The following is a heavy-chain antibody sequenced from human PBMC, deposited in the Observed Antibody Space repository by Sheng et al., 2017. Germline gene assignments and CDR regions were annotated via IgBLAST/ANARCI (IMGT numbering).Heavy chain of an antibody. CDR3: TRDPSTGFIRSSGFDY. V-gene: IGHV3-30*04. D-gene: IGHD2-8*02. CDR1: GFSFSSYA. J-gene: IGHJ4*02. CDR2: TSYDGGNK. Sequence: QVQLVESGGGVVQPGRSLRLSCVASGFSFSSYALHWVRQAPGKGLEWVSITSYDGGNKYYADSVKGRFTISRDNSKNTLYLQMNSLRTEDSAVYYCTRDPSTGFIRSSGFDYWGQGTLVTVSS.